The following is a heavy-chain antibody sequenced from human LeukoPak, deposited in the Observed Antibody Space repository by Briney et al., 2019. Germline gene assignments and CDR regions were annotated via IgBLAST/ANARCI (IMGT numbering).Heavy chain of an antibody. CDR2: ISGSGGST. Sequence: PGGSLRLSCAASGFTFSSYAMSWVRQAPGKGLEWVSAISGSGGSTYYADSVKGRFTISRDNSKNALYLQMNSLRAEDTAVYYCAKSDFWSGYYPPPDYWGQGTLVTVSS. J-gene: IGHJ4*02. V-gene: IGHV3-23*01. CDR1: GFTFSSYA. CDR3: AKSDFWSGYYPPPDY. D-gene: IGHD3-3*01.